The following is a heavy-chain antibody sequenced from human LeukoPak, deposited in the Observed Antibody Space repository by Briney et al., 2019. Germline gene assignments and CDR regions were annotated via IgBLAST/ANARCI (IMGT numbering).Heavy chain of an antibody. CDR3: ARQDPPSRWEPHWYFDL. V-gene: IGHV5-51*01. D-gene: IGHD1-26*01. CDR1: GYSFTNYW. CDR2: IYPADSDT. Sequence: GESLKISCKGSGYSFTNYWIGWVRQMPGKGLEWMGIIYPADSDTRYSPSFQDQVTISVDKSISTAYLQWSSLKASDTAMYYCARQDPPSRWEPHWYFDLWGRGTLVTVSS. J-gene: IGHJ2*01.